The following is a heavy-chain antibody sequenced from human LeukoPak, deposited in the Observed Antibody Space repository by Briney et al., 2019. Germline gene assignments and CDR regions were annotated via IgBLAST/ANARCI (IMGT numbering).Heavy chain of an antibody. D-gene: IGHD3-22*01. CDR2: INSDGTST. V-gene: IGHV3-74*01. Sequence: GGSLRLSCATSGPTVRSNYMTWVRQAPGKGLVWVSRINSDGTSTTYADSVKGRFTISRDNAKNTLYLQMNSLRVEDTAVFHCAREGTYSNGPDYWGQGTLVTVSS. J-gene: IGHJ4*02. CDR3: AREGTYSNGPDY. CDR1: GPTVRSNY.